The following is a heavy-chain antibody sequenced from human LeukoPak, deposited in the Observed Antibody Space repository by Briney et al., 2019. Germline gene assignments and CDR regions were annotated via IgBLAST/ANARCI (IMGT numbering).Heavy chain of an antibody. Sequence: ASVKVSCKASGYTFTGYYMHWVRQAPGQGLDWMGWISPNSGGTNYAQKFQGRVTMTRDTSISTAYMELRSLRSDDTAVYYCARGSPPRRNYDSRGYYSYYFDYWGQGTLVTVSS. J-gene: IGHJ4*02. V-gene: IGHV1-2*02. CDR1: GYTFTGYY. CDR3: ARGSPPRRNYDSRGYYSYYFDY. CDR2: ISPNSGGT. D-gene: IGHD3-22*01.